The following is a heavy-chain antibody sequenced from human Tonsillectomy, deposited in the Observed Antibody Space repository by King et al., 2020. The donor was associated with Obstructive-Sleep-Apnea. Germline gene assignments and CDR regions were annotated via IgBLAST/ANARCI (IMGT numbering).Heavy chain of an antibody. Sequence: VQLVESGGGVVQPGRSLRLSCAASGFTFSSYGMHWVRQAPGKGLEWVAFIRYDGSDKYYADSVKGRFTISRDNSKNTLYLQMNNLRAEDTAVYYCAKSYSSGWYFPVDYWDQGTLVTVSS. V-gene: IGHV3-30*02. CDR1: GFTFSSYG. D-gene: IGHD6-19*01. CDR2: IRYDGSDK. CDR3: AKSYSSGWYFPVDY. J-gene: IGHJ4*02.